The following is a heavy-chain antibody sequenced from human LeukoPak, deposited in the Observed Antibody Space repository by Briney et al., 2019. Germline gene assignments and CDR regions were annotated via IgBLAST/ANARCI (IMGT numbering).Heavy chain of an antibody. V-gene: IGHV4-34*01. D-gene: IGHD3-16*01. CDR3: AKSGFGYSYPYNKWIDP. J-gene: IGHJ5*02. CDR1: GGSISGYY. CDR2: INHSGTT. Sequence: SEALSLTCTVYGGSISGYYWSWIRQPPGKGLEWIGEINHSGTTKYNPSLESRVTISVDKSKDQLSLTLTSVTAADAAVYYCAKSGFGYSYPYNKWIDPWGQGTLVTVSS.